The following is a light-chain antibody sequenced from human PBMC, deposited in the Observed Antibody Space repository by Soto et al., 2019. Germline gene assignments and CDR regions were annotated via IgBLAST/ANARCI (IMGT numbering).Light chain of an antibody. CDR3: FSYAGSTYV. V-gene: IGLV1-44*01. J-gene: IGLJ1*01. CDR1: SSSIGSNI. CDR2: SNN. Sequence: QSVLTQPPSASGTPGQRVTISCSGSSSSIGSNIVNWYQQIPGTAPKLLIYSNNQRPSGVPDRFSGSKSGTSASLAISGLQSEDEADYYCFSYAGSTYVFGTGTKLTVL.